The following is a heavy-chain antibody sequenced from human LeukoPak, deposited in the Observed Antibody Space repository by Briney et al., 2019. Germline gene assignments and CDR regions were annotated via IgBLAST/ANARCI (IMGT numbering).Heavy chain of an antibody. CDR1: GGSISGGSYY. CDR2: IYYSGST. CDR3: ASSNTATLSEAFDI. V-gene: IGHV4-39*07. D-gene: IGHD5-18*01. J-gene: IGHJ3*02. Sequence: SQTLSLTCTVSGGSISGGSYYRNWIRQPPGKGLEWIGSIYYSGSTYYNPSLKSRVTISVDTSKNQFSLKLSSVTAADTAVYYCASSNTATLSEAFDIWGQGTMVTVSS.